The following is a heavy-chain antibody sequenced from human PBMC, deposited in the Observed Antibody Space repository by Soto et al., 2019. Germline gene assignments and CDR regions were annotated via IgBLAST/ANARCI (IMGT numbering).Heavy chain of an antibody. CDR1: GYTFTSYG. J-gene: IGHJ5*01. Sequence: QVQLVQSGAEVKKPGASVKVSCKAYGYTFTSYGFSWVRQAPGQGLEWMGWISVYNGNTNYAQKFQGRVSLTTDTSTSTAYMELRSLRSDDTAVYYCAIDVASAGTTWLDSWGQGTLVTVSS. V-gene: IGHV1-18*01. D-gene: IGHD6-13*01. CDR3: AIDVASAGTTWLDS. CDR2: ISVYNGNT.